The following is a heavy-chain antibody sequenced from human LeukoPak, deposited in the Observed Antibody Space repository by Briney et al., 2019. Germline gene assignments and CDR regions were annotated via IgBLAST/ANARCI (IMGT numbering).Heavy chain of an antibody. J-gene: IGHJ6*03. CDR3: ARDRCSGGRCYSLSVGHMDV. V-gene: IGHV3-7*01. CDR2: IKQDGSEK. D-gene: IGHD2-15*01. Sequence: GGSLRLSCAASGFTFSSYWMSWVRQAPGKGLEWVANIKQDGSEKYYVDSVKGRFTISRDNAKNSLYLQMNSLRAEDTALYYCARDRCSGGRCYSLSVGHMDVWGKGTTVTVSS. CDR1: GFTFSSYW.